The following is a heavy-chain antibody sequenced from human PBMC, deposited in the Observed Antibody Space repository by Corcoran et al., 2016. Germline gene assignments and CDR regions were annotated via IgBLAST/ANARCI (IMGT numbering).Heavy chain of an antibody. CDR1: GFTFSGHW. J-gene: IGHJ4*02. V-gene: IGHV3-7*01. CDR2: IKQDGSVK. Sequence: EVQLVESGGGLVQPGGSLRLSCAASGFTFSGHWMSWVRQAPGKGLEWVANIKQDGSVKYYVDSVKGRFTISRDNAKNSLFLQMNSLGVDDTAVYYCARWDSDSSGYYYLPYWGQGTLVTVSS. CDR3: ARWDSDSSGYYYLPY. D-gene: IGHD3-22*01.